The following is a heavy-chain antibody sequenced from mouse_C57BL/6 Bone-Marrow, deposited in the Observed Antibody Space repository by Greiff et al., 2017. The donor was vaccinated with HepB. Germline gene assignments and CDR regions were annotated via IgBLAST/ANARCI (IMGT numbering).Heavy chain of an antibody. D-gene: IGHD2-3*01. Sequence: QVQLQQPGAELVKPGASVKLSCKASGYTFTSYWMHWVKQRPGQGLEWIGMFHPNSGSTNYNEKFKSKATLTVDKSSSTAYMQLSSLTSEDSAVYYCARFHDGPWYFDVWGTGTTVTVSS. CDR1: GYTFTSYW. V-gene: IGHV1-64*01. J-gene: IGHJ1*03. CDR2: FHPNSGST. CDR3: ARFHDGPWYFDV.